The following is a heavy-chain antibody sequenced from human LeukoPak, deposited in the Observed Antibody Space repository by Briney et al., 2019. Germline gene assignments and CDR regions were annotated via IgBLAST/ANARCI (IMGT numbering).Heavy chain of an antibody. Sequence: ASVKVSCKASGYTFTSHGISWVRQAPGQGLEWMGWISAYNGNTNYAQKLQGRVTMTTDTSTSTAYMELRSLRSDDTAVYYCARERVWFGELLGRWFDPWGQGTLVTVSS. CDR3: ARERVWFGELLGRWFDP. J-gene: IGHJ5*02. CDR1: GYTFTSHG. D-gene: IGHD3-10*01. CDR2: ISAYNGNT. V-gene: IGHV1-18*01.